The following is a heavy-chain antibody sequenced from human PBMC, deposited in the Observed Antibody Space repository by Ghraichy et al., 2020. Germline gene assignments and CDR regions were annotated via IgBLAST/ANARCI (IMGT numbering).Heavy chain of an antibody. CDR2: ISGSGGST. V-gene: IGHV3-23*01. D-gene: IGHD3-10*01. CDR3: AKDRGGYYGSGSYYDY. CDR1: GFTFSSYA. J-gene: IGHJ4*02. Sequence: GGSLRLSCAASGFTFSSYAMSWVRQAPGKGLEWVSAISGSGGSTYYADSVKGRFTISRDNSKNTLYLQMNSLRAEDTAVYYCAKDRGGYYGSGSYYDYWGQGTLVTVSS.